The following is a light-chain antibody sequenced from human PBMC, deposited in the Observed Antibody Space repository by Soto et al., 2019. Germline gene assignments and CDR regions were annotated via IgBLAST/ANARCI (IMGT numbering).Light chain of an antibody. CDR1: ASDVATYNY. Sequence: QSALSQPASVSGSPGQSITISCTGTASDVATYNYVSWYQQQPGKAPKLLIYGVTNRPSGVSNRFSGSKSGNTASLTISGLQAEDEADYYCSSYTGFSTLQFGGGTKLTVL. J-gene: IGLJ3*02. CDR2: GVT. CDR3: SSYTGFSTLQ. V-gene: IGLV2-14*01.